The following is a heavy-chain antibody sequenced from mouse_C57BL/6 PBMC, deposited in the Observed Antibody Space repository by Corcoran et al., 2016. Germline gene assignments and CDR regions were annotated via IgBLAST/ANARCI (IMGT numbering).Heavy chain of an antibody. J-gene: IGHJ2*01. CDR3: ARWGSNYGDFDY. V-gene: IGHV1-26*01. Sequence: EVQLQQSGPELVKPGASVKISCKASGYTFTDYYMNWVKQSHGKSLEWIGDINPNNGGTSYNQKFKGKATLTVDKSSSTAYMELRSLTSEDSAVYYGARWGSNYGDFDYWGQGTTLTVSS. D-gene: IGHD2-5*01. CDR1: GYTFTDYY. CDR2: INPNNGGT.